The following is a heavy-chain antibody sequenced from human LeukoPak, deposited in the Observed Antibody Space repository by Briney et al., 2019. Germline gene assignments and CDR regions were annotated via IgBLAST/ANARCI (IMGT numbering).Heavy chain of an antibody. CDR1: GLSFSTSW. J-gene: IGHJ3*02. D-gene: IGHD6-13*01. Sequence: GGSLRLSCAVSGLSFSTSWMDWVRQAPGKGLEWVASINPDESEKYSAGSVKGRFTISRDNAKNSLYLQMNSLRAEDTAVYYCVRGGIASAFDIWGQGTMVTVSS. CDR3: VRGGIASAFDI. CDR2: INPDESEK. V-gene: IGHV3-7*01.